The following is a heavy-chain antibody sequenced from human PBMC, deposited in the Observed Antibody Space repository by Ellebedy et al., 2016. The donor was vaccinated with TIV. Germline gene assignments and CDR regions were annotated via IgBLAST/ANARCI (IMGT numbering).Heavy chain of an antibody. Sequence: GGSLRLXCAASGFTFSGSPMHWVRQASGKGLEWVGRITSKANSYATAYAASVKGRFTISRDDSKDTAFLQMNSLKTEDTAVYYCTSLGSCSGGSCYGDFDYWGQGTLVTVSS. V-gene: IGHV3-73*01. CDR3: TSLGSCSGGSCYGDFDY. CDR2: ITSKANSYAT. CDR1: GFTFSGSP. J-gene: IGHJ4*02. D-gene: IGHD2-15*01.